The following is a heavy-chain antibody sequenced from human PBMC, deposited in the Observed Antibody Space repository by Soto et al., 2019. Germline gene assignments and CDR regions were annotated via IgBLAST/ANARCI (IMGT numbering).Heavy chain of an antibody. D-gene: IGHD3-9*01. CDR2: ITGSGDST. CDR1: GFTFSSDA. J-gene: IGHJ1*01. Sequence: EVQVLESGGGLAQPGGSLRLSCAASGFTFSSDAMSWVRQAPGKGLGFVSVITGSGDSTHYADSVKGRFTIARDNSKNTLDLQMNSLRADDTAVYYCAKGAADWYLTYFDHRGRGTLVTVSS. CDR3: AKGAADWYLTYFDH. V-gene: IGHV3-23*01.